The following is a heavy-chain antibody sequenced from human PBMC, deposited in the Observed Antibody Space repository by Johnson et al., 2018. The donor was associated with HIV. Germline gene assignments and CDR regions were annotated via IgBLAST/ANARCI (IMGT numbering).Heavy chain of an antibody. CDR1: GFDVTSHY. Sequence: VQVLESGGGLVQPGGSLRLSCEASGFDVTSHYMTWVRQAPGKGLEWISLIYGGATYYADSVTGSCTIARDNSKNSLILQMNSLRAEDTAVYYCARERGGSSGWSDALDVWGQGTMVTVSS. CDR3: ARERGGSSGWSDALDV. J-gene: IGHJ3*01. D-gene: IGHD6-19*01. CDR2: IYGGAT. V-gene: IGHV3-66*01.